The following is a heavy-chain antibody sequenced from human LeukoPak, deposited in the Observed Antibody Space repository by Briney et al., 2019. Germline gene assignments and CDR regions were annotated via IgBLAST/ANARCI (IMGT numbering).Heavy chain of an antibody. J-gene: IGHJ5*02. D-gene: IGHD6-25*01. CDR1: GGSFSGYY. CDR2: INHSGST. Sequence: SETLSLTCAVYGGSFSGYYWSWIRQPPGKGLEWIGEINHSGSTNYNPSLKSRVTISVDTSKNQFSLKLSSVTAADTAVYYCARERDNWFDPWGQGTLVTVSS. V-gene: IGHV4-34*01. CDR3: ARERDNWFDP.